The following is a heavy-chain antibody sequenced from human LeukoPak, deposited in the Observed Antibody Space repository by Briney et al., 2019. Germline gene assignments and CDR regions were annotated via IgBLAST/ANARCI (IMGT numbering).Heavy chain of an antibody. V-gene: IGHV3-30-3*01. CDR3: AKDLNGSNYGWFDP. J-gene: IGHJ5*02. Sequence: PGGSLRLSCAASGFTFSSYAMHWVRQAPGKGLEWVAVISYDGSNKYYADSVKGRFTISRDNSKNTLYLQMNSLRGEDTAVYYCAKDLNGSNYGWFDPWGQGTLVTVSS. CDR1: GFTFSSYA. CDR2: ISYDGSNK. D-gene: IGHD1-26*01.